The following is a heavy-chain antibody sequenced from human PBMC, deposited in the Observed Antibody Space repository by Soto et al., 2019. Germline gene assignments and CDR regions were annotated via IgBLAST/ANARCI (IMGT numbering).Heavy chain of an antibody. CDR1: GGTFSSYA. D-gene: IGHD1-20*01. V-gene: IGHV1-69*01. J-gene: IGHJ5*02. Sequence: QVQLVQSGAEVKKPGSSVKVSCKASGGTFSSYAISWVRQAPGQGLEWMGGIIPIFGTANYAQKFQGRVTITADESTSTAYMELSRLRSEDTAVYYCARDHAPSVTGNHRKLNRAFVWFDPWGQGTLVTVSS. CDR3: ARDHAPSVTGNHRKLNRAFVWFDP. CDR2: IIPIFGTA.